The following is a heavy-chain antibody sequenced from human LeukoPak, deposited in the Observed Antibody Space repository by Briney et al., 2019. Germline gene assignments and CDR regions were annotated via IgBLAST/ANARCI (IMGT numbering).Heavy chain of an antibody. V-gene: IGHV6-1*01. D-gene: IGHD6-19*01. CDR1: GDSVSSNSAA. CDR3: AREAVAGNYYYYYYMDV. CDR2: TYYRSKWYN. Sequence: SQTLSLTCAVSGDSVSSNSAAWNWIRQSPSIGLEWLGRTYYRSKWYNDYAVSVKSRITINPDTSKNQFSLQLNSVTPEDTAVYYCAREAVAGNYYYYYYMDVWGKGTTVTVSS. J-gene: IGHJ6*03.